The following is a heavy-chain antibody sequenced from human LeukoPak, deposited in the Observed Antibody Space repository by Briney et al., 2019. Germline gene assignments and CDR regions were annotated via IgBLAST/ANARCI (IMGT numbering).Heavy chain of an antibody. V-gene: IGHV1-3*01. CDR3: ARESLTGYYPPRWFDP. J-gene: IGHJ5*02. CDR2: INAGNGNT. CDR1: GYIFISYA. Sequence: ASVKVSCKASGYIFISYAMHWVRQAPGQRLEWMGWINAGNGNTKYSQKFQGRVTITRDTSASTAYMELRSLRSDDTAVYYCARESLTGYYPPRWFDPWGQGTLVTVSS. D-gene: IGHD3-9*01.